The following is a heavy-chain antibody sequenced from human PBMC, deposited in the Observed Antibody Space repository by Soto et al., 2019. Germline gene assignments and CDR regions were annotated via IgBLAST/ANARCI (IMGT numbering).Heavy chain of an antibody. Sequence: KTSETLSLTCSVSGGSMYSYFWSWIRQPPGKGLEWIGYVYYGGSANYNPSLKSRVTFSVDTSKNEVSLKLTSVTAADTAVYYCARADRKWPDPWGQGILVTVSS. CDR3: ARADRKWPDP. D-gene: IGHD5-12*01. CDR2: VYYGGSA. CDR1: GGSMYSYF. V-gene: IGHV4-59*01. J-gene: IGHJ5*02.